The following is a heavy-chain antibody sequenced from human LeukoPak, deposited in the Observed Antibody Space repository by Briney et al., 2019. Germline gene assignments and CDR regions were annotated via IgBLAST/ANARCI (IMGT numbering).Heavy chain of an antibody. Sequence: GGSLRLSCAASEFTFSSYGMHWVRQAPGKGLEWVAVISYDGSNKYYADSVKGRFTISRDNSKNTLYLQMNSLRAEDTAVYYCAKDRDYYDSSGLGYWGQGTLVTVSS. D-gene: IGHD3-22*01. V-gene: IGHV3-30*18. CDR3: AKDRDYYDSSGLGY. CDR1: EFTFSSYG. J-gene: IGHJ4*02. CDR2: ISYDGSNK.